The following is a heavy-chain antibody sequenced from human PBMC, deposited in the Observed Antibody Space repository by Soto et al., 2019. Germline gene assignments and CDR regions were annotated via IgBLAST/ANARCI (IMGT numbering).Heavy chain of an antibody. CDR3: ARESEDLTSNFDY. CDR2: ISSTTNYI. CDR1: VFTFTSYS. V-gene: IGHV3-21*06. J-gene: IGHJ4*02. Sequence: LXLLCAASVFTFTSYSMNWVRQAPGKGLEWVSSISSTTNYIYYGDSMKGRFTISRDNAKNSLYLEMNSLRAEDTAVYYCARESEDLTSNFDYWGQGTLVTVYS.